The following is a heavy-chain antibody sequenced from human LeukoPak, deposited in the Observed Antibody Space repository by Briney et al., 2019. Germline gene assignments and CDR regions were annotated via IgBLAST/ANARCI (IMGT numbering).Heavy chain of an antibody. Sequence: LGASVKVSCKASGYTFTGYYMHWVRQAPGQGLEWMGWINPNSGGTNYAQKFQGRVTMTRDTSISTAYMELSRLRSDDTAVYYCARGWYYYDSSGYPTGMGFDYWGQGTLVTVSS. CDR1: GYTFTGYY. V-gene: IGHV1-2*03. CDR3: ARGWYYYDSSGYPTGMGFDY. D-gene: IGHD3-22*01. CDR2: INPNSGGT. J-gene: IGHJ4*02.